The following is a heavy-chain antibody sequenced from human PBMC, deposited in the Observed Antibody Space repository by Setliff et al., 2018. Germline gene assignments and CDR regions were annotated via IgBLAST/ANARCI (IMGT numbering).Heavy chain of an antibody. CDR1: GFTFDDYV. D-gene: IGHD3-16*01. J-gene: IGHJ3*02. CDR3: TTDPSPTFGGVIGAAFDI. Sequence: PGGSLRLSCAASGFTFDDYVMSWVRQAPGKGLEWVANIRQDGSEKYYVDSAKGRFTISRDNAKNSLYLQMNSLKTEDTAVYYCTTDPSPTFGGVIGAAFDIWGQGTMVTVSS. CDR2: IRQDGSEK. V-gene: IGHV3-7*03.